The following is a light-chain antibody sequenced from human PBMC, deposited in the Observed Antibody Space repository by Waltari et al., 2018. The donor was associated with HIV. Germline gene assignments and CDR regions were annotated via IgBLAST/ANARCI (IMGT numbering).Light chain of an antibody. J-gene: IGLJ3*02. CDR2: ETK. CDR3: GTWDSSLSSVV. CDR1: SSHIGNNF. Sequence: QSVLTQPPSVSAAPGQKVAIPCPGSSSHIGNNFVSWYHQLSGTAPKLLIYETKKRPSGIPDRFSASKSGTSATLVITGLQTGDEADYYCGTWDSSLSSVVFGGGTKLAVL. V-gene: IGLV1-51*02.